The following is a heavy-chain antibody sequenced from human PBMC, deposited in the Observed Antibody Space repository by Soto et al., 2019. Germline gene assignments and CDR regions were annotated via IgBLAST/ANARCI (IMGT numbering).Heavy chain of an antibody. V-gene: IGHV4-59*08. CDR1: GGSISSYY. D-gene: IGHD3-3*01. Sequence: SETLSLTCTVSGGSISSYYWSRIRQPPGKGLEWIGYIYYSGSTNYNPSLKSRVTISVDTSKNQFSLKLSSVTAADTAVYYCARHVKWLLSTPYFDYWGQGTLVTVSS. CDR3: ARHVKWLLSTPYFDY. CDR2: IYYSGST. J-gene: IGHJ4*02.